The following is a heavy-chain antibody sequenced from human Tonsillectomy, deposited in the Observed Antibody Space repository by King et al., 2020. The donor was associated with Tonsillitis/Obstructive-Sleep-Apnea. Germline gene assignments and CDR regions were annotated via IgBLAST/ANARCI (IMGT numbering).Heavy chain of an antibody. Sequence: LQLQESGPGLVKPSETLSLTCTVSGGSISSSSYYWGWIRQPPGKGLEWIGSIYYSGSTYYNPSLKSRVTISVDTSKNQFSLKLSSVTAADTAVYYCARQGYCSGGSCYDYYYYYYMDVWGKGTTVTVSS. J-gene: IGHJ6*03. D-gene: IGHD2-15*01. CDR3: ARQGYCSGGSCYDYYYYYYMDV. CDR2: IYYSGST. CDR1: GGSISSSSYY. V-gene: IGHV4-39*01.